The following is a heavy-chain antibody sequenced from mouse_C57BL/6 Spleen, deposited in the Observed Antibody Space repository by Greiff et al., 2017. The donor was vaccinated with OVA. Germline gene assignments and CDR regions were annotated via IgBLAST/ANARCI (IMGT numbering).Heavy chain of an antibody. V-gene: IGHV5-17*01. CDR2: ISSGSSTI. J-gene: IGHJ2*01. Sequence: EVKLVESGGGLVKPGGSLKLSCAASGFTFSDYGMHWVRQAPEKGLEWVAYISSGSSTIYYADTVQGRFTISRANAKNTLFLQLARLRSEDTAMYFCARPLFYYGSIDYWGQGTTLTVSS. CDR3: ARPLFYYGSIDY. D-gene: IGHD1-1*01. CDR1: GFTFSDYG.